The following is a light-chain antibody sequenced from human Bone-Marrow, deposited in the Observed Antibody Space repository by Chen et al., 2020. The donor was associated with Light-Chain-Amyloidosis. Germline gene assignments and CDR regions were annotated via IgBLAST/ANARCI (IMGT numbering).Light chain of an antibody. CDR2: DAS. J-gene: IGKJ1*01. Sequence: DIQMTQSPSTLSASVGDRVTITCRASQSISSWLAWYQQKPGKAPKLLIYDASSLESGVPSRFSGSGSGTEFTLTISSLQPDDFATYYCQQYNSYSWTFGQGTQVEFK. V-gene: IGKV1-5*01. CDR1: QSISSW. CDR3: QQYNSYSWT.